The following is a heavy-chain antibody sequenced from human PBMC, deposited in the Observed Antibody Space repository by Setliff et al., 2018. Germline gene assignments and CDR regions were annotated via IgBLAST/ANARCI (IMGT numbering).Heavy chain of an antibody. J-gene: IGHJ4*02. CDR2: IIPIFGTA. D-gene: IGHD2-15*01. CDR3: SGDSCLQDLSSGDRWYFDY. CDR1: GGTFRNYG. V-gene: IGHV1-69*05. Sequence: SVKVSCKASGGTFRNYGISWVRQAPGQGLDWMGGIIPIFGTANYAQKFQGRVTITTDDSTNTAYMELSSLRSDDTAVYYCSGDSCLQDLSSGDRWYFDYWGQGTLVTVSS.